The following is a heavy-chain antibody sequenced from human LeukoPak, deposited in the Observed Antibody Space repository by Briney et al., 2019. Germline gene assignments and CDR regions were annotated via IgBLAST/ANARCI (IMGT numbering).Heavy chain of an antibody. CDR1: GFTFSDYY. CDR3: ARVTTEWFDP. V-gene: IGHV4-59*01. Sequence: PGGSLRLSCAASGFTFSDYYMSWIRQPPGKGLEWIGYIYYSGSTNYNPSLKSRVTISVDTSKNQFSLKLSSVTAADTAVYYCARVTTEWFDPWGQGTLVTVSS. CDR2: IYYSGST. J-gene: IGHJ5*02. D-gene: IGHD4-17*01.